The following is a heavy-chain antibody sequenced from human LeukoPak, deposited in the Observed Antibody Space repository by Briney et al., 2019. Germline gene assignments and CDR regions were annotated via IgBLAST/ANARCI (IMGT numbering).Heavy chain of an antibody. D-gene: IGHD3-10*01. CDR2: IYAGDSDT. J-gene: IGHJ4*02. Sequence: GESLKISCKGSGYTFTTYWIGWVRQMPGKGLEWMGIIYAGDSDTRYSPSFQGLVTFSADKSISTAYLQWSSLKASDTAMYYCARGGTMVRGGIYYFDYWGQGTLVTVSS. V-gene: IGHV5-51*01. CDR1: GYTFTTYW. CDR3: ARGGTMVRGGIYYFDY.